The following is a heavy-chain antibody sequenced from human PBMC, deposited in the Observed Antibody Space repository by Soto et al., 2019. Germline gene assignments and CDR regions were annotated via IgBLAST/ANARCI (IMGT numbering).Heavy chain of an antibody. CDR2: FYYSGSA. CDR1: GRSISTYY. CDR3: ARVGATKIGDTFAY. V-gene: IGHV4-59*13. J-gene: IGHJ4*01. D-gene: IGHD1-26*01. Sequence: PSETLSLTCTVSGRSISTYYWTWIRHPSGKGLEWIGYFYYSGSANYISCLRCRVTISVDTSKKKFSLKLSSVTAADTAVYYCARVGATKIGDTFAYWGFGSLFIVSS.